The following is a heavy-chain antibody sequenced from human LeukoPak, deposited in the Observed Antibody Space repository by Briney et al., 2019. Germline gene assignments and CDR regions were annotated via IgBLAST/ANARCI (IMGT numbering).Heavy chain of an antibody. D-gene: IGHD2/OR15-2a*01. CDR1: GFTFSSYE. CDR3: AKSMALYYYYYGMDV. CDR2: ISYDESNK. Sequence: GGSLRLSCAASGFTFSSYEMNWVRQAPGKGLEWVAVISYDESNKYYADSVKGRFTISRDNSKNTLYLQMNSLRAEDTAVYYCAKSMALYYYYYGMDVWGQGTTVTVSS. J-gene: IGHJ6*02. V-gene: IGHV3-30*18.